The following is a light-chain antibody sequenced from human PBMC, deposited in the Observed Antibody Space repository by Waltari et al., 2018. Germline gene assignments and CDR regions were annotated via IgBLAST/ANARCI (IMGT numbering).Light chain of an antibody. Sequence: QSALTQPASVSGSPGQSITISCTGARSDVGGYDYVSWYQQHPGKAPKLMIFDVTKRLSGVSTRFSASKSGNTASLTISGLRAGDEADYYCSSYTDTSTRYVFGTGTKVTVL. CDR3: SSYTDTSTRYV. CDR2: DVT. V-gene: IGLV2-14*03. J-gene: IGLJ1*01. CDR1: RSDVGGYDY.